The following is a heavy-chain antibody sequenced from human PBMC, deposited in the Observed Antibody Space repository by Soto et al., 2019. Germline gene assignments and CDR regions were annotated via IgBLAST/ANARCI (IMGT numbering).Heavy chain of an antibody. CDR1: GLAFPIDD. CDR2: MNPSGSNT. Sequence: QVQLVQSGAEVKKPGASVQVSCKASGLAFPIDDIIWVRQTIGQGLEFMGWMNPSGSNTGYAQKFQGRATFTWNTPTSTAYMDLSGLRSEDTAVYYCARYRTKVPVAFVVWGQGTMVTVSS. V-gene: IGHV1-8*01. CDR3: ARYRTKVPVAFVV. J-gene: IGHJ3*01. D-gene: IGHD3-16*02.